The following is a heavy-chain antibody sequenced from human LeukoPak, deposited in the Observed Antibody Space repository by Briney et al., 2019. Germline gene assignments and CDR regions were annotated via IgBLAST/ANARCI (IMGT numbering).Heavy chain of an antibody. CDR2: IYYSGST. CDR1: GDSISSSSSY. J-gene: IGHJ4*02. V-gene: IGHV4-39*07. D-gene: IGHD5-18*01. CDR3: ASGYSYGAKFDY. Sequence: KTSETLSLTCTVSGDSISSSSSYWGWIRQPPGKGLEWIGSIYYSGSTYYNPSLKSRVTISVDTSKNQFSLKLSSVTAADTAVYYCASGYSYGAKFDYWGQGTLVTVSS.